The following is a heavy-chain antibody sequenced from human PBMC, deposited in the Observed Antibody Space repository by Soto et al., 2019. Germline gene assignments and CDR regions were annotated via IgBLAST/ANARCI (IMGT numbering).Heavy chain of an antibody. CDR3: ARDQWLKVPAVVGDKFDS. J-gene: IGHJ5*01. V-gene: IGHV1-18*04. Sequence: QVQLVQSGGEEKKPGASVKVSCKASGYDFIGHGISWVRQARGQGLEWMGWINSYNGDTKYARKYQDRLTLTKDKSTRTVYMELTSLRSDDTAVYYCARDQWLKVPAVVGDKFDSWGQGTLVTVSS. CDR1: GYDFIGHG. CDR2: INSYNGDT. D-gene: IGHD6-19*01.